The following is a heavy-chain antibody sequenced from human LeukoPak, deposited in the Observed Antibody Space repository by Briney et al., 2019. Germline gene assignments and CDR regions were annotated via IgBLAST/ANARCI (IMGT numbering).Heavy chain of an antibody. Sequence: GGSLRLSCAASGFTFSSYSMNWVRQAPGKGLEWVSSISSSSTSIYYADSVKGRFTISRDNAKNSLYLQVNGLGAEDTAVYYCARDSKLYCSSTSCYMDVWGKGTTVTVSS. CDR3: ARDSKLYCSSTSCYMDV. CDR1: GFTFSSYS. D-gene: IGHD2-2*01. V-gene: IGHV3-21*01. CDR2: ISSSSTSI. J-gene: IGHJ6*04.